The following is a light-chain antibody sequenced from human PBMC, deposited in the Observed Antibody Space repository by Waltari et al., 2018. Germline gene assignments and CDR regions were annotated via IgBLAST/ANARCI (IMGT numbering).Light chain of an antibody. V-gene: IGKV1-16*01. J-gene: IGKJ2*01. CDR1: QGIRNQ. Sequence: DIHLTQSPSSLSASVGDRVNITCRATQGIRNQLAWFQQKPGKDPKSLIYAASCLQSGVPSMFSGSGSGTDFTLTISSLQPEDFATFYCQQYSRYPYTVGQGTKLEI. CDR2: AAS. CDR3: QQYSRYPYT.